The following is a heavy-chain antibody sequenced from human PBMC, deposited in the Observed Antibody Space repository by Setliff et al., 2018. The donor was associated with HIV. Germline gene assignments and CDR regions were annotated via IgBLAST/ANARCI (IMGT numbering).Heavy chain of an antibody. V-gene: IGHV1-2*02. CDR2: INPNSGAT. CDR3: ALASIVSTARWNH. CDR1: GYTFSGYY. D-gene: IGHD1-26*01. Sequence: ASVKVSCKASGYTFSGYYLHWVRRAPGQGLEWMGWINPNSGATNYAQSFQGGVTMTRDTSISTAYMDLSSLTSDDTAVYYCALASIVSTARWNHWGRGTTVTVSS. J-gene: IGHJ4*02.